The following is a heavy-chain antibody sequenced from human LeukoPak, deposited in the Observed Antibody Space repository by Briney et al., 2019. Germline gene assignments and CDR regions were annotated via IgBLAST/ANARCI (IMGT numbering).Heavy chain of an antibody. V-gene: IGHV5-51*01. Sequence: GESLKISCKGSGYSFTSYWIGWVRQMPGKGLEWMGIIYPGDSDTRYSPSFQGQVTISADKSISTAYLQWSSLEASDTAMYYCARGLDSSSGYWLVFDYWGQGTLVTVSS. CDR2: IYPGDSDT. CDR1: GYSFTSYW. D-gene: IGHD6-13*01. J-gene: IGHJ4*02. CDR3: ARGLDSSSGYWLVFDY.